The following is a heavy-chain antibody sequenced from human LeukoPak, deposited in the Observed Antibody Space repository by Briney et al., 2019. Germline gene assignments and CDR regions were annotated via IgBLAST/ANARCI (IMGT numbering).Heavy chain of an antibody. CDR1: GFTFSSYS. V-gene: IGHV3-23*01. D-gene: IGHD3-22*01. Sequence: GGSLRLSCAASGFTFSSYSMNWVRQAPGKGLEWVSAISGSSSSTYYADSVKGRFTISRDNSKNTLYLQMNSLRAEDTAVYYCAKVRMITMIAYDAFDVWGQGTMVTVSS. CDR2: ISGSSSST. J-gene: IGHJ3*01. CDR3: AKVRMITMIAYDAFDV.